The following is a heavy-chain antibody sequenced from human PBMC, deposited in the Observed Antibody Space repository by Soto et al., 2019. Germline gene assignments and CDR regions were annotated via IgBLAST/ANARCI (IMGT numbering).Heavy chain of an antibody. V-gene: IGHV3-33*01. D-gene: IGHD3-9*01. Sequence: QVQLVESGGGVVQPGRSLRLSCAASGFTFSSYGMHWVRQAPGKGLEWVAVIWYDGRIKYYADSVKGRFTISRDNSKNTLDLQMNSLRVEDTAVYYCARDPSKAGYYNAWFDPWGQGTLVTVSS. CDR3: ARDPSKAGYYNAWFDP. J-gene: IGHJ5*02. CDR1: GFTFSSYG. CDR2: IWYDGRIK.